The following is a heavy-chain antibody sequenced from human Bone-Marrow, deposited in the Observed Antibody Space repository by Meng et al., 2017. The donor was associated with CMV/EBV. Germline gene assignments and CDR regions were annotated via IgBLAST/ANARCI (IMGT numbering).Heavy chain of an antibody. Sequence: ASVKVSCKASGYTFTSYGISWVRQAPGQGLEWMGWISAYNGNTNYAQKLQGRVTMTTDTSTSTAYMELRSLRSDDTAVYYCARKTCSTSCYTEWFDPWGQGTLVTLSS. CDR2: ISAYNGNT. CDR1: GYTFTSYG. V-gene: IGHV1-18*01. CDR3: ARKTCSTSCYTEWFDP. D-gene: IGHD2-2*02. J-gene: IGHJ5*02.